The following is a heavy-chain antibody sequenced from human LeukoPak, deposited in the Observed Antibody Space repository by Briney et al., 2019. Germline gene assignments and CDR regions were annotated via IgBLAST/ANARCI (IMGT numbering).Heavy chain of an antibody. CDR3: ASVRFLEWLPIDY. D-gene: IGHD3-3*01. J-gene: IGHJ4*02. V-gene: IGHV3-11*04. CDR1: GFTFSDYY. CDR2: ISSSGSTL. Sequence: GGSLRLSCAASGFTFSDYYMSWIRQAPGKGLEWVSYISSSGSTLYYADSVKGRFTISRDNAKNSLYLQMNGLRAEDTAVYYCASVRFLEWLPIDYWGQGTLVTVSS.